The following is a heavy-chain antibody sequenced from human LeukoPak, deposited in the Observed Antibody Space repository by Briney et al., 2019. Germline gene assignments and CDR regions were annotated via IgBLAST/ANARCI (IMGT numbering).Heavy chain of an antibody. CDR1: GFSFRDSG. CDR2: IWNDGSNR. Sequence: GRSLRLSCAASGFSFRDSGVHWVRQPPGKGLEWVAFIWNDGSNRYYADSLKGRFTISRDNSKNILYLQMSSLRVEDTAVYYCAAGCSGATCYSYGMDVWGQGTTVSVSS. CDR3: AAGCSGATCYSYGMDV. V-gene: IGHV3-33*01. J-gene: IGHJ6*02. D-gene: IGHD2-15*01.